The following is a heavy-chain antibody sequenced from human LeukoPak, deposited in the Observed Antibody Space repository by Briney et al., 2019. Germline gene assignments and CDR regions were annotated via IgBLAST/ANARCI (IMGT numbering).Heavy chain of an antibody. D-gene: IGHD3-10*01. J-gene: IGHJ4*02. CDR3: ARARVLLWFGELKGRSYYFDY. Sequence: ASETLSLTCTVSGGSISSGDYYWSWIRQPPGKGLGWIGYIYYSGSTYYNPSLKSRVTISVDTSKNQFSLKLSSVTAADTAVYYCARARVLLWFGELKGRSYYFDYWGQGTLVTVSS. CDR1: GGSISSGDYY. CDR2: IYYSGST. V-gene: IGHV4-30-4*01.